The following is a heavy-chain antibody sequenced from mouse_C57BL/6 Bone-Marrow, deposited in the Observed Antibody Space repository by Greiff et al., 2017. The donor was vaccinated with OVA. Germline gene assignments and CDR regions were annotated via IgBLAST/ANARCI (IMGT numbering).Heavy chain of an antibody. J-gene: IGHJ2*01. V-gene: IGHV1-64*01. D-gene: IGHD5-5*01. CDR1: GYTFTSYW. CDR2: IHPNSGST. Sequence: QVQLQQSGAELVKPGASVKLSCKASGYTFTSYWMHWVKQRPGQGLEWIGMIHPNSGSTNYNEKFKSKATLTVDKSSSTAYMQLSSLTSEDSAGYYCARRIYLDYFDDWGQGTTRTVSS. CDR3: ARRIYLDYFDD.